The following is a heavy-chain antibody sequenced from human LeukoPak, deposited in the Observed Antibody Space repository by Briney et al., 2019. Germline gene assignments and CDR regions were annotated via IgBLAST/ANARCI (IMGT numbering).Heavy chain of an antibody. D-gene: IGHD5-12*01. J-gene: IGHJ4*02. CDR1: AGSISSSSHH. Sequence: SETLSLTCTVSAGSISSSSHHWGWIRQSPGKGLEWIGSIYYGRTTYYNPSLNSRVTISVVTFKNQFSLQLNSVTAADTAVYYCVRHDGRGGATMGALDSWGQGSLVTVSS. CDR2: IYYGRTT. V-gene: IGHV4-39*01. CDR3: VRHDGRGGATMGALDS.